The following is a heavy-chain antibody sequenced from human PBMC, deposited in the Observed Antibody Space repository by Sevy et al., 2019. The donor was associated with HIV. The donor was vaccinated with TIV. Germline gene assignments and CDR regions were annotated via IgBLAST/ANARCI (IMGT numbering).Heavy chain of an antibody. V-gene: IGHV1-2*02. Sequence: ASVKVSCKTSASTFTAYYMHWLRQAPGQGLEWMGWINPNSDGTKYAQRFQGRVSMTADTSISTAYMELSRLTSDDTAVYYWARYRVIFGGGGGLDVWGQGTTVTVSS. J-gene: IGHJ6*02. D-gene: IGHD3-3*02. CDR2: INPNSDGT. CDR1: ASTFTAYY. CDR3: ARYRVIFGGGGGLDV.